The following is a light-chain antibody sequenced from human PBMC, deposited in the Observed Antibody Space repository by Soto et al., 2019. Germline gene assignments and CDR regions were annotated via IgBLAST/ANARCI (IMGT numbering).Light chain of an antibody. CDR1: QDIRNS. CDR2: DAS. CDR3: HQYEGLPRT. Sequence: DIQMTQSPSTLSASVGDRVTITCQASQDIRNSLSWYQQEPGKAPKLLIYDASNLTTGIPSSFSGRGSRTDFTITISNRRPEDVATYYCHQYEGLPRTVGGGTKVDIK. V-gene: IGKV1-33*01. J-gene: IGKJ4*01.